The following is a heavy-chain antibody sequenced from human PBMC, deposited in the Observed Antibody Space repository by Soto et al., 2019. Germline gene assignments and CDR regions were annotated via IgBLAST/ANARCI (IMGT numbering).Heavy chain of an antibody. CDR1: GFTFSSYT. CDR2: ISYDGNSK. Sequence: QVQLVESGGGVVQPGRSLRLSCAASGFTFSSYTMHWVRQAPGKGLGWVALISYDGNSKYYADSVKGRFTISRDNSNNTLNLQMHSLRAEDTAVYYCASGYNSGDMSPRFDYWGQGALVTVSS. J-gene: IGHJ4*02. CDR3: ASGYNSGDMSPRFDY. D-gene: IGHD5-18*01. V-gene: IGHV3-30-3*01.